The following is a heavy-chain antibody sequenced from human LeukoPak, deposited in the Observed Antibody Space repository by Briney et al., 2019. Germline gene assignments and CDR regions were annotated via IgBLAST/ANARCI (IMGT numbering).Heavy chain of an antibody. J-gene: IGHJ5*02. V-gene: IGHV1-2*02. CDR2: INPNSGGT. D-gene: IGHD3-10*01. CDR3: ASIPDYYGSGEVGFDP. Sequence: ASVKVSCKASGYTFTGYYMHWVRQAPGQGLEWMGWINPNSGGTNYAQKFQGRVTMTRDTSISTAYMELSRLRSDDTAVYYCASIPDYYGSGEVGFDPWGQGTLVTVSS. CDR1: GYTFTGYY.